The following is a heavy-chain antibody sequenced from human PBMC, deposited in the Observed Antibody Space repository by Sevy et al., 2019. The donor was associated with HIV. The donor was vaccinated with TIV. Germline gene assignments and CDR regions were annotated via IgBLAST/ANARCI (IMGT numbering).Heavy chain of an antibody. CDR1: GGSISSSSYY. CDR2: IYYSGRT. J-gene: IGHJ3*02. D-gene: IGHD3-22*01. CDR3: ARHRDYYDSSGYYYLMNAFDI. Sequence: SETLSLTCTVSGGSISSSSYYWGWIRQPPGKGLEWIGSIYYSGRTYYNPSLKSRVTISVDTSKNQFSLKLSSVTAADTAVDYCARHRDYYDSSGYYYLMNAFDIWGQGKMVTVS. V-gene: IGHV4-39*01.